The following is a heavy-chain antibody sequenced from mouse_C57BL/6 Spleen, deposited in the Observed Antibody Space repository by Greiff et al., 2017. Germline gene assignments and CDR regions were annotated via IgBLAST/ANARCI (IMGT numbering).Heavy chain of an antibody. Sequence: EVKLVESGGGLVKPGGSLKLSCAASGFTFSDYGMHWVRQAPEKGREWVAYISSGSSTFYYADTVKGRFTISRDNAKNTLFLQMTSLRSEDTAMYYCARGWFDAMDYWGQGTSVTVSS. J-gene: IGHJ4*01. CDR2: ISSGSSTF. CDR1: GFTFSDYG. CDR3: ARGWFDAMDY. V-gene: IGHV5-17*01. D-gene: IGHD1-1*02.